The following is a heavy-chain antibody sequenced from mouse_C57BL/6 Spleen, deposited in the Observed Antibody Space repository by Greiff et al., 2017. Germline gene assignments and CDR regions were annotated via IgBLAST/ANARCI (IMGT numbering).Heavy chain of an antibody. D-gene: IGHD1-1*01. Sequence: EVMLVESGGGLVKPGGSLKLSCAASGFTFSSYAMSWVRQTPEKRLEWVATISDGGGYTYYPDNVKGRFTISRDNAKNNLYLQRNHLKSEDTSMDYGASGDGSRGCWSAWIAYWGQGTLVTVSA. V-gene: IGHV5-4*03. CDR2: ISDGGGYT. CDR1: GFTFSSYA. CDR3: ASGDGSRGCWSAWIAY. J-gene: IGHJ3*01.